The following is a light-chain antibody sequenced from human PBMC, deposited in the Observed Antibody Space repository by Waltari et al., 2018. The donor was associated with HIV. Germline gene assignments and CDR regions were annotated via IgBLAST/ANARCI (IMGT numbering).Light chain of an antibody. J-gene: IGLJ1*01. CDR3: GTWDSSLNLYV. Sequence: QSVLTQPPSVSAAPGQKVSFSCSGGNSNLGNNYVSWYQQLPGRAPRLLIYENGKRPSGIPDRFSASKAGMSATLDITGLQIVDEADYYCGTWDSSLNLYVFGPGTTVAVL. CDR1: NSNLGNNY. V-gene: IGLV1-51*01. CDR2: ENG.